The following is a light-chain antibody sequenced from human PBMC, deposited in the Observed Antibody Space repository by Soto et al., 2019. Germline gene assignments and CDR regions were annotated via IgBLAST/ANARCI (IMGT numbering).Light chain of an antibody. V-gene: IGKV1-39*01. J-gene: IGKJ1*01. CDR1: QDIAIY. Sequence: IQLTQSPSSLSASVGDRVTITCRASQDIAIYLAWYQQKPGEAPKLLIYAASTLYGGVPSRFSGSGSGTDFTLTISSLQPEDFATYYCQQSYSTPVTFGQGTKVDIK. CDR3: QQSYSTPVT. CDR2: AAS.